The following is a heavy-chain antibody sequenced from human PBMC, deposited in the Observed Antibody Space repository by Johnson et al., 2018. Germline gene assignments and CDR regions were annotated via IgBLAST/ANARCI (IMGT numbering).Heavy chain of an antibody. CDR1: GFTFSDYY. CDR2: IGSSGSIM. J-gene: IGHJ6*02. Sequence: QVQLVQSGGGLVKPGGSLRLSCATSGFTFSDYYLSWLRQAPGKGLEWISYIGSSGSIMYYADSVKGRFTVSRANAKNSLFLQMNSLRAEDTAVYYCARAGVVGASYFYHGMDVWGQGTTVIVSS. CDR3: ARAGVVGASYFYHGMDV. V-gene: IGHV3-11*01. D-gene: IGHD2-15*01.